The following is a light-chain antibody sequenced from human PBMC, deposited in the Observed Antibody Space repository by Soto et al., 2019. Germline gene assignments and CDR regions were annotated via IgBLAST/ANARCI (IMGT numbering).Light chain of an antibody. J-gene: IGLJ3*02. CDR2: DNN. V-gene: IGLV1-40*01. Sequence: QSVLTQPPSVSGAPGQRVTISCTGSSSNIGAGYDVHWYQQFPGPAPKLLIYDNNNRPSGVPDRFSGSKSGTSASLAISGLQTEDEADYYCQSYDSSLSAWVFGGGTKLTVL. CDR1: SSNIGAGYD. CDR3: QSYDSSLSAWV.